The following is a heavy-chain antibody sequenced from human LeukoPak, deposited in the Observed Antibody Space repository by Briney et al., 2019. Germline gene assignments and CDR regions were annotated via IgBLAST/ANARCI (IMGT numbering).Heavy chain of an antibody. J-gene: IGHJ3*01. CDR1: GYTFTDYY. D-gene: IGHD1-14*01. Sequence: ASVKVSCKASGYTFTDYYIRWLRQAPGQGLEWMGWINSNSGGTQYAQKFQGRVTVTRDMSITTAYMELTRMTSDDTAVYYCAREIPSTIDGYDVWGQGTVVTVS. V-gene: IGHV1-2*02. CDR2: INSNSGGT. CDR3: AREIPSTIDGYDV.